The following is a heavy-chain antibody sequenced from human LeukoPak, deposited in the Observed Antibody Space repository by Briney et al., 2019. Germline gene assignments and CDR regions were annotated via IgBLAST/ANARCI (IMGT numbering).Heavy chain of an antibody. D-gene: IGHD6-13*01. CDR3: ARQSGSSTWSSDY. Sequence: SETLSLTCAVYGGSFNGYYWSWLRQPPGKGLEWIGEINHSGSTNYNPSLKSRVTISVDTPKNQFSLNLSSVTAADTAVYYCARQSGSSTWSSDYWGQGTLVTVSS. J-gene: IGHJ4*02. CDR1: GGSFNGYY. CDR2: INHSGST. V-gene: IGHV4-34*01.